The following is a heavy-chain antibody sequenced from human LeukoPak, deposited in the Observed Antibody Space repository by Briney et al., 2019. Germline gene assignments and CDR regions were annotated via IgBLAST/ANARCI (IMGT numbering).Heavy chain of an antibody. Sequence: SETLSLTCTVSGGSISGSSYYWGWIRQPPGKGLEWIGSIYYSGSTYYNPFLKSRVTISVDTSKNQFSLKLSSVTAADTAVYYCASSSSSWYFFDYWGQGTLVTVSS. CDR1: GGSISGSSYY. J-gene: IGHJ4*02. CDR3: ASSSSSWYFFDY. CDR2: IYYSGST. D-gene: IGHD6-13*01. V-gene: IGHV4-39*07.